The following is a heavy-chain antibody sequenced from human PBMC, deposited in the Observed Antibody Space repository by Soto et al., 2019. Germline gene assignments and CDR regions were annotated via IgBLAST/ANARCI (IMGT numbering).Heavy chain of an antibody. CDR2: IYYSGST. Sequence: QLQLQESGPGLVKPSETLSLTCTVSGGSISSSSYYWGWIRQPPGKGLEWIGSIYYSGSTYYNPYLTSRVTISVDTSKTQFSLKLSSVTAADTAVYYCASQPIVGATLPPYWGQGTLVTVSS. V-gene: IGHV4-39*01. CDR3: ASQPIVGATLPPY. J-gene: IGHJ4*02. D-gene: IGHD1-26*01. CDR1: GGSISSSSYY.